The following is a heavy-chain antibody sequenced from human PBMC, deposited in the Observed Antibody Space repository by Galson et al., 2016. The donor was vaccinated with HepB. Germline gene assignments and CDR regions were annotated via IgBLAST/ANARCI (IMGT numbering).Heavy chain of an antibody. CDR3: ARDERWGEMTLYP. D-gene: IGHD3-16*01. J-gene: IGHJ5*02. V-gene: IGHV3-48*02. CDR1: GFDFIYYS. Sequence: SLRLSCAASGFDFIYYSLNWVRQAPGKGLEWLAFISSSSSTIFYADSVKGRFTISRDNAKNSLYLQMNSLRDEDAAVYYCARDERWGEMTLYPWGQGTLVTVSS. CDR2: ISSSSSTI.